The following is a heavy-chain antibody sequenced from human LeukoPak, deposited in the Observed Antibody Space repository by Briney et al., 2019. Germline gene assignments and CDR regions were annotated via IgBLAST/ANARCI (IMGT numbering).Heavy chain of an antibody. J-gene: IGHJ4*02. D-gene: IGHD6-19*01. V-gene: IGHV3-72*01. Sequence: GGSLRLSCAASGFTFSDHYMGWVRQAPGKGLEWVGRTRNKANSYTTEYAASVKGRFTISRDDSKNSLYLQMNSLKTEDTAVYYCARVVLTSGSSGWSSLDYWGQGTLVTVSS. CDR3: ARVVLTSGSSGWSSLDY. CDR2: TRNKANSYTT. CDR1: GFTFSDHY.